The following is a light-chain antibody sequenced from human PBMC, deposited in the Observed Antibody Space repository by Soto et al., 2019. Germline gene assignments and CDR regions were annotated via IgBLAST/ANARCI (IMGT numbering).Light chain of an antibody. J-gene: IGKJ4*01. Sequence: DIVFTQAPGTLSLSPRERATLSCRATQSVSSSYLAWYKKKTGQAPRLLIYSATKRATGIPDRFSGSGYGTDFTITIRRLEPEVFAVYYCQHRSNWPTFGEGTKVDIK. CDR2: SAT. CDR3: QHRSNWPT. CDR1: QSVSSSY. V-gene: IGKV3D-20*02.